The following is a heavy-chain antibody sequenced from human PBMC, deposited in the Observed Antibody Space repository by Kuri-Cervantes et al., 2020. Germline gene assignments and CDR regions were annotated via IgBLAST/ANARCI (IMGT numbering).Heavy chain of an antibody. CDR2: TSSDGNKK. CDR3: ARAVGIVGATDY. CDR1: GFTFNNYA. V-gene: IGHV3-30-3*01. D-gene: IGHD1-26*01. Sequence: GESLKISCAASGFTFNNYAVHWVRQAPGKGLEWVAVTSSDGNKKYYPDSVKGRFTISRDNSKNTLYLEMSSLRVEDTAVYYCARAVGIVGATDYWGQGTLVTVSS. J-gene: IGHJ4*02.